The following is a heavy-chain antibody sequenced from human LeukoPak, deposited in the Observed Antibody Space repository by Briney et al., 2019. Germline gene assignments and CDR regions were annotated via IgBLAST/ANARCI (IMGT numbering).Heavy chain of an antibody. J-gene: IGHJ4*02. D-gene: IGHD1-1*01. CDR3: ARQHTAWYVDY. Sequence: PGGSLSLSCAASGFSFSNYAMSCVPQAPGKGLGWVCGVSVSGARTFSEDPVTGRFIISRDNSKHTVFLQMNSLRVEDTAVYYCARQHTAWYVDYWGQGILVTVSS. CDR2: VSVSGART. CDR1: GFSFSNYA. V-gene: IGHV3-23*01.